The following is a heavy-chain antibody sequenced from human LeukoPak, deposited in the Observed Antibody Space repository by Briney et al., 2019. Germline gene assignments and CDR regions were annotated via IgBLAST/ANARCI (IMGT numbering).Heavy chain of an antibody. Sequence: GGALRLSLTATVFTYGDHAFSELRQAPGKGLDGVGLISCNAYGGPTEYAPPVKGRFPISRHDSKRIAYLQMNGLKTKEPPVYYCTRDGGRYCSSTSWPLYSLVYYGMDVWGKGTTVTVSS. J-gene: IGHJ6*04. CDR2: ISCNAYGGPT. D-gene: IGHD2-2*01. V-gene: IGHV3-49*03. CDR1: VFTYGDHA. CDR3: TRDGGRYCSSTSWPLYSLVYYGMDV.